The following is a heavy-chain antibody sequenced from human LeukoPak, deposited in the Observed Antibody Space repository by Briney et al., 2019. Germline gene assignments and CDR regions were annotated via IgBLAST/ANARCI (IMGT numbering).Heavy chain of an antibody. J-gene: IGHJ4*02. CDR2: IYYSGST. CDR1: GGPISSSSYY. V-gene: IGHV4-39*02. CDR3: AREGGPYRPLDY. Sequence: SETLSLTCTVSGGPISSSSYYWGWIRQPPGKGLEWIGSIYYSGSTYYNPSLKSRVTISVDTSKNHISLKLTPVTAADTAVYYCAREGGPYRPLDYSGQGTLVTVSS.